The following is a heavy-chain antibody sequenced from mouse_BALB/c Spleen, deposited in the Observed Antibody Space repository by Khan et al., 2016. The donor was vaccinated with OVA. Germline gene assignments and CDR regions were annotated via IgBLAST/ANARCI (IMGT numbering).Heavy chain of an antibody. CDR3: ARLAYYYNSGGFAY. V-gene: IGHV5-6*01. D-gene: IGHD1-1*01. J-gene: IGHJ3*01. Sequence: EVQVVESGGDLVKPGGSLKLSCAASGFTFSTYGMSWVRQTPDKRLEWVATISSGGSYTYYPDSVKGRFTISRDNAKNTLYLQMSSLKSEDTAMYYCARLAYYYNSGGFAYWGQGTLVTVSA. CDR1: GFTFSTYG. CDR2: ISSGGSYT.